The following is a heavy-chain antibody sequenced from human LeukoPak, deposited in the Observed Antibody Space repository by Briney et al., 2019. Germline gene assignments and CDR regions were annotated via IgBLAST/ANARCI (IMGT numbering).Heavy chain of an antibody. Sequence: KSSQTLSLTCTVSGGSISSGCYYWSWIRQPAGKGLEWIGRIYTSGSTNYNPSLKSRVTISVDTSKNQFSLKLSSVTAADTAVYYCARCYMAYNWFDRWGQASLV. D-gene: IGHD2-15*01. V-gene: IGHV4-61*02. J-gene: IGHJ5*02. CDR1: GGSISSGCYY. CDR2: IYTSGST. CDR3: ARCYMAYNWFDR.